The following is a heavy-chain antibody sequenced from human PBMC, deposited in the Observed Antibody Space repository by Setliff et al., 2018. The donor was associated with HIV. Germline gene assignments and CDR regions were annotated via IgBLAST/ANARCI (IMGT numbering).Heavy chain of an antibody. J-gene: IGHJ4*02. CDR3: ASSPIITNGYYFDY. CDR2: IYFSGST. Sequence: SETLSLTCAVSGVSISSSSYFWGWIRRPPGTGLDWIGSIYFSGSTYYNPSLESRVTISMDTSKNQFSLKLSSVTAADTAVYYCASSPIITNGYYFDYWGPGTLVTVSS. CDR1: GVSISSSSYF. D-gene: IGHD2-8*01. V-gene: IGHV4-39*01.